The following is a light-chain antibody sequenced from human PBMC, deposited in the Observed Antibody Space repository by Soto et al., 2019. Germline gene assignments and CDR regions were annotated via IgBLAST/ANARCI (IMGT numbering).Light chain of an antibody. CDR3: QSYDSSLRV. Sequence: QSVLTQPPSVSGAPGQRVTISCTGSSSNIGAGYDVHWYQHLPGTAPKLLIYANNNRPSGVPDRFSGSQSGTSASLAITGLQAEDEADYYCQSYDSSLRVFGGGTKLTVL. J-gene: IGLJ3*02. CDR1: SSNIGAGYD. V-gene: IGLV1-40*01. CDR2: ANN.